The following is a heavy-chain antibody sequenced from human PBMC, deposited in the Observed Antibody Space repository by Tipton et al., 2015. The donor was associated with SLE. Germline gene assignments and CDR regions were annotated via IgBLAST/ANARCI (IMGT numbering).Heavy chain of an antibody. V-gene: IGHV3-48*01. CDR3: AAQRLVRGDAFHI. D-gene: IGHD6-13*01. CDR1: GFPFSKFP. J-gene: IGHJ3*02. CDR2: VSSTSGTI. Sequence: GSLRLSCAASGFPFSKFPMNWVRQTPGQGLEWISYVSSTSGTIYYADSVKGRFTISRDNVQNSLFPHMNSLRVEDTAVYYCAAQRLVRGDAFHIWGLGTLVTVSS.